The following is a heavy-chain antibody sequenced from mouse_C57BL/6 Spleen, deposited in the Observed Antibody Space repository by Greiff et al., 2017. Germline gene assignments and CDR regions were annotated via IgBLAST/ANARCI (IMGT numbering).Heavy chain of an antibody. CDR1: GYAFSSYW. CDR2: IYPGDGDT. V-gene: IGHV1-80*01. J-gene: IGHJ2*01. Sequence: VQLQQSGAELVKPGASVKISCKASGYAFSSYWMNWVKQRPGKGLEWIGQIYPGDGDTNYNGKFKGKATLTADKSSSTAYMQLSSLTSEDSAVYFCARGGIPYYFDDGGQGTTLTVSS. CDR3: ARGGIPYYFDD.